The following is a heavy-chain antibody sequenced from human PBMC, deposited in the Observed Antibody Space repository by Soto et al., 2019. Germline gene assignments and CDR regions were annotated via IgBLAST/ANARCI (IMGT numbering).Heavy chain of an antibody. D-gene: IGHD2-2*01. V-gene: IGHV4-59*12. CDR2: IYYSGST. Sequence: SETLSLTCTVSGGSISSYYWSWIRQPPGKGLEWIGYIYYSGSTNYNPSLKSRVTISVDTSKNQFSLKLSSVTAADTAVYYCARAWPYCSSTSCSHGYYMDVWGKGTTVTVSS. CDR1: GGSISSYY. CDR3: ARAWPYCSSTSCSHGYYMDV. J-gene: IGHJ6*03.